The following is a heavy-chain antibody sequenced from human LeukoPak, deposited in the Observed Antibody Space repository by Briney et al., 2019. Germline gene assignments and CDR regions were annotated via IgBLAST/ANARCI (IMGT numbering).Heavy chain of an antibody. CDR3: ARERGEQLWNSFDP. CDR2: IIPIFGIA. Sequence: SVKVSCKASGGTFSSHAISWVRQAPGQGLEWMGRIIPIFGIANYAQKFQGRVTITADKSTSTAYMELSSLRSEDTAVYYCARERGEQLWNSFDPWGQGTLVTVSS. D-gene: IGHD5-18*01. CDR1: GGTFSSHA. J-gene: IGHJ5*02. V-gene: IGHV1-69*04.